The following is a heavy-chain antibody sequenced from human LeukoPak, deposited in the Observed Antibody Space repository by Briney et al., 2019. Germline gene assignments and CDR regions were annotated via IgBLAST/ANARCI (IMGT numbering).Heavy chain of an antibody. J-gene: IGHJ4*01. V-gene: IGHV3-23*01. CDR3: GNQGKRVTTFTLGWPDY. CDR1: GFTFSTYA. CDR2: ISGSGGST. D-gene: IGHD4-17*01. Sequence: GGSLRLSCAASGFTFSTYAMSWVRQAPGKGLEWVSAISGSGGSTYYADSVKGRFTISRDNSKNTLYLQMNSLRAEDTAVYTCGNQGKRVTTFTLGWPDYWGTGPLVTAPS.